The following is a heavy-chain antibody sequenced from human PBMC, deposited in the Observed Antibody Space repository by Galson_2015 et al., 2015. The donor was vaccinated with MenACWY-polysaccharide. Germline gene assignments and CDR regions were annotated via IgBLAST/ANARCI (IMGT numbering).Heavy chain of an antibody. CDR2: MNPNSGNT. J-gene: IGHJ4*02. CDR1: GYTFSSYD. CDR3: ARGNGGWALHGY. D-gene: IGHD2-15*01. Sequence: SVKVSCKASGYTFSSYDMNWVRQATGQGLEWMGWMNPNSGNTGYAQKFQGRFTITRNTSISTAYMQMSSLRSEDTAVYYCARGNGGWALHGYWGQGTLVTVSS. V-gene: IGHV1-8*01.